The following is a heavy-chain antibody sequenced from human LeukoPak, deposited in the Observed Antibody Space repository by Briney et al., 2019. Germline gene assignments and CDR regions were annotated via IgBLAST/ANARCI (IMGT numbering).Heavy chain of an antibody. D-gene: IGHD6-13*01. J-gene: IGHJ4*02. V-gene: IGHV1-69*01. CDR2: MLPIFGTA. CDR1: GGNFRNYG. Sequence: SVKVSCKASGGNFRNYGFHWVRQAPGQGLEWMGGMLPIFGTANYAQKFQGRVTITADESSNTASLDLSSLTSEDTAVYYCATDPNPYSSTSGYFDFWGQGTLVTVSP. CDR3: ATDPNPYSSTSGYFDF.